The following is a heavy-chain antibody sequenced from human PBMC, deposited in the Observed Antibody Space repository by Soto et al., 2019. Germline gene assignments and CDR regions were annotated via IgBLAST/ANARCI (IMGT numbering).Heavy chain of an antibody. Sequence: SETLSLTCTVSGGSISSRTSCWGWIRQPPGKGLEWIGSIYYSGITYYNPSLKSRVTISVDTSKNQFSLKLSSVTAADTAVYYCARSSIAPRLFMYPFDYWGQGTLVTVSS. J-gene: IGHJ4*02. CDR1: GGSISSRTSC. CDR3: ARSSIAPRLFMYPFDY. D-gene: IGHD6-6*01. CDR2: IYYSGIT. V-gene: IGHV4-39*01.